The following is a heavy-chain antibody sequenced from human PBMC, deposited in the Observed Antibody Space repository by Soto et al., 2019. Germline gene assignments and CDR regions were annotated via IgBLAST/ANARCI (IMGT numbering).Heavy chain of an antibody. J-gene: IGHJ4*02. Sequence: PSGTLSLTCTVSCGSISSYYRSWIRQPPGKGLEWIGYIYYSGSTNYNPSLKSRVTISVDTSKNQFSLKLSSVTAADTAVYYCARATGSPYYFDYWGQGTLVTVSS. V-gene: IGHV4-59*07. CDR2: IYYSGST. CDR1: CGSISSYY. CDR3: ARATGSPYYFDY. D-gene: IGHD1-1*01.